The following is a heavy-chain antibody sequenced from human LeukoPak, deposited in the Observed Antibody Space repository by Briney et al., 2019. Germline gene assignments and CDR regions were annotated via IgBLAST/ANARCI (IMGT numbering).Heavy chain of an antibody. D-gene: IGHD2-2*01. CDR2: ISSSSSYI. Sequence: KPGGSLRLSCAASGFTFSSYSMNWVRQAPGKGLEWVSSISSSSSYIYYADSVKGRFTISRDNAKNSLYLQMNSLRAEDTAVYYCARAPDIVVVPALFDYWGQGTLVTVSS. CDR3: ARAPDIVVVPALFDY. V-gene: IGHV3-21*01. CDR1: GFTFSSYS. J-gene: IGHJ4*02.